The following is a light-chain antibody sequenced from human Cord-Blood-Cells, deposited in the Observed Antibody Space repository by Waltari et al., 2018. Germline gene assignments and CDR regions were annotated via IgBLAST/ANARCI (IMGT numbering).Light chain of an antibody. Sequence: QSALTQPRSVSGSPGQSVTISCTGTSSDVGGYNYASWYQQHPGKAPKLMIYDVRKRPSGVPDRFSGSKSGNTASLTISGLQAEDEADYYCCSYAGSYVVFGGGTKLTVL. CDR2: DVR. CDR3: CSYAGSYVV. J-gene: IGLJ2*01. V-gene: IGLV2-11*01. CDR1: SSDVGGYNY.